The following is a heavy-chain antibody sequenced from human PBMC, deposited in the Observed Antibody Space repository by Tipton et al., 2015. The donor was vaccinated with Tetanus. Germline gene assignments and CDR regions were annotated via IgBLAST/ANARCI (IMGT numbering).Heavy chain of an antibody. D-gene: IGHD4-17*01. V-gene: IGHV3-23*01. CDR3: TVPYGDYDYWYFDL. Sequence: SLRLSCAASGFTFRFYAMSWVRQAPGKGLEWVSDISGSGGSTYYADSVKGRFTISRDNSKNTLSLQMNSLRAEDTAVYYCTVPYGDYDYWYFDLWGRGPLVTVSS. CDR1: GFTFRFYA. J-gene: IGHJ2*01. CDR2: ISGSGGST.